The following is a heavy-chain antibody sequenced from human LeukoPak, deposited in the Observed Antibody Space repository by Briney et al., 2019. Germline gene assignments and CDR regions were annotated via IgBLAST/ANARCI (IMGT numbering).Heavy chain of an antibody. CDR1: GDSISSGSYY. CDR3: ASRHSKQQPYYYYMDI. V-gene: IGHV4-61*02. Sequence: RASQTLSFTCTVSGDSISSGSYYWSWIRQPAGKGLEWIGRIYSNGDTKFNPSLKSRVTISLDTSKNQFSLKLSSATAADTAVYYCASRHSKQQPYYYYMDIWGKGTTVTVSS. D-gene: IGHD6-13*01. CDR2: IYSNGDT. J-gene: IGHJ6*03.